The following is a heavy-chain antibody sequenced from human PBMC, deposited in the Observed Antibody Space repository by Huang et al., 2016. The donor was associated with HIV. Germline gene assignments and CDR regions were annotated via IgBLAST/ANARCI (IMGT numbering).Heavy chain of an antibody. CDR2: IGGNSGDI. V-gene: IGHV3-9*01. CDR1: GFAFSQYA. CDR3: VIMDDYFDY. Sequence: VPLVESGGGLVQPGWSLRLSCAASGFAFSQYAVHWVRQSPGKGLEWVSGIGGNSGDIAYAASVRGRFVISRDNAKKSLYLKMNGLRLEDTALYFCVIMDDYFDYWGQGVLVGVSS. D-gene: IGHD2-8*01. J-gene: IGHJ4*02.